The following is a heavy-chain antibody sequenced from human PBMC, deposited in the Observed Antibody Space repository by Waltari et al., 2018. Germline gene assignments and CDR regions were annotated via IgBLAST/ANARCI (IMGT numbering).Heavy chain of an antibody. V-gene: IGHV4-34*01. J-gene: IGHJ4*02. D-gene: IGHD6-19*01. CDR2: INHSGST. CDR1: GGSFSGYY. CDR3: AGGVSSGRGY. Sequence: QVQLQQWGAGLLKPSETLSLTCAVYGGSFSGYYWSWIRQPPGKGLEWIGEINHSGSTNYNPSLKSRVTISVDTAKSQFSLKLSSVTAADTAVYYCAGGVSSGRGYWGQGTLVTVSS.